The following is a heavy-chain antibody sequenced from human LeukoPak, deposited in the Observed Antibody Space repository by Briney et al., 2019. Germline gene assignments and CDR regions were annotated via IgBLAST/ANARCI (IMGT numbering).Heavy chain of an antibody. CDR1: GYTFTSYG. CDR3: ARVKSGTMRVDY. D-gene: IGHD1-7*01. J-gene: IGHJ4*02. Sequence: ASVKVSCKASGYTFTSYGINWVRQATGQGLEWMGWMNPNSGNTGYAQKSQGRVTITRNTSISTAYMELSSLRSEDTAVYYCARVKSGTMRVDYWGQGTLVTVSS. CDR2: MNPNSGNT. V-gene: IGHV1-8*03.